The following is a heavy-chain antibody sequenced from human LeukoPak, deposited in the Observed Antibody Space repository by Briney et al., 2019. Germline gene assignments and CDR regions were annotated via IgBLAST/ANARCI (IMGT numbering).Heavy chain of an antibody. V-gene: IGHV4-39*07. Sequence: PSETLSLTCTVSGGSISSSSNYWGWIRQPPGKGLEWIGNIYYSGSTYYNPSLKSRVTISLDASKNQFSLKLSSLTAEDTALYYCAREDYGDYLDYWGQGTLVTVSS. CDR3: AREDYGDYLDY. CDR2: IYYSGST. J-gene: IGHJ4*02. D-gene: IGHD4-17*01. CDR1: GGSISSSSNY.